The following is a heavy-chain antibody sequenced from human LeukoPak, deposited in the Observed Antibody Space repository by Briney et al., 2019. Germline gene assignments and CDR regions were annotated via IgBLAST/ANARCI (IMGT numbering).Heavy chain of an antibody. CDR3: AKPLGNIVVVPAAPLGY. CDR1: GFTFSSYG. J-gene: IGHJ4*02. V-gene: IGHV3-33*06. D-gene: IGHD2-2*01. Sequence: QPGRSLRLSCAASGFTFSSYGMHWVRQAPGKGLEWVAVIWYDGSNKYYADSVKGRFTISRDNSKNTLYLQVNSLRAEDTAVYYCAKPLGNIVVVPAAPLGYWGQGTLVTVSS. CDR2: IWYDGSNK.